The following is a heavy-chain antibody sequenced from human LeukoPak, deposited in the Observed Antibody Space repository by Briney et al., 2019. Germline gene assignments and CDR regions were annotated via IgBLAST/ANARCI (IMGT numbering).Heavy chain of an antibody. Sequence: GGSLRLSCAASGFTFSSYSMNWVRQAPGKGLEWVSSISSSSSYIYYADSVKGRFTISRGNAKNSLYLQMNSLRAEDTAVYYCAREDTAVAGLHFDYWGQGTLVTVSS. D-gene: IGHD6-19*01. J-gene: IGHJ4*02. CDR3: AREDTAVAGLHFDY. V-gene: IGHV3-21*01. CDR2: ISSSSSYI. CDR1: GFTFSSYS.